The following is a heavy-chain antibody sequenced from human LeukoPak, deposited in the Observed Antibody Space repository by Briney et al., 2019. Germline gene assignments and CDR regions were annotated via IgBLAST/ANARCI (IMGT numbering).Heavy chain of an antibody. CDR2: ISVNNGNP. CDR3: QRITIFGVVIDFDY. V-gene: IGHV1-18*01. J-gene: IGHJ4*02. Sequence: GASVTVSCRASGFAFDHYGISWVRQAPGRGLESMGWISVNNGNPHYPKKFQGRVTMTTDTSTSTAYMEVRGLRADDTAVYYCQRITIFGVVIDFDYWGQGTLVAVSS. CDR1: GFAFDHYG. D-gene: IGHD3-3*01.